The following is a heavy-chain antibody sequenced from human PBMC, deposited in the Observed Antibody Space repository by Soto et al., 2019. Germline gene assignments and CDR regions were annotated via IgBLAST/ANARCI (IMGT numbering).Heavy chain of an antibody. V-gene: IGHV4-31*03. CDR3: ARFGNEYASSPLFYLKL. J-gene: IGHJ4*02. CDR1: GDSISRGFFY. CDR2: VYKTQST. Sequence: PSDTLSLTCTVSGDSISRGFFYWSWIRHVPGKGLEWIGNVYKTQSTDFNPSLKSRLTMSVRTSTNQFALWLTSVTAADTAVYYGARFGNEYASSPLFYLKLWGPGPWVTVSS. D-gene: IGHD3-16*01.